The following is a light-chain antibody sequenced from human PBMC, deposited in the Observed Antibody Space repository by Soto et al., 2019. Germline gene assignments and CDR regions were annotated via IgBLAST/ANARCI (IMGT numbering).Light chain of an antibody. CDR1: SSDVGGYNY. Sequence: QSALTQAASESGSPGQSITISCTGTSSDVGGYNYVSWYQQHPGKAPKLMIYEVSNRPSGVSNRFSGSKSGNTASLTISGLQAEDEADYYCSSYTSSLNYVFGTGTKLTVL. J-gene: IGLJ1*01. CDR2: EVS. CDR3: SSYTSSLNYV. V-gene: IGLV2-14*01.